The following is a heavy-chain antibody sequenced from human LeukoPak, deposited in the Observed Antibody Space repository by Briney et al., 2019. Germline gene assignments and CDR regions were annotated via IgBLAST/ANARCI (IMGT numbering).Heavy chain of an antibody. Sequence: ASVKVSCKASGYTFTGYYLHWVRQAPGQGLECMGWVNPHSGVTSFPQKFQGRVTMTMDTSISTTYMELNRLRSDDTAVYYCARDQVAATSAHNFDYWGKGTLVTVSS. D-gene: IGHD1-26*01. CDR2: VNPHSGVT. V-gene: IGHV1-2*02. CDR3: ARDQVAATSAHNFDY. CDR1: GYTFTGYY. J-gene: IGHJ4*02.